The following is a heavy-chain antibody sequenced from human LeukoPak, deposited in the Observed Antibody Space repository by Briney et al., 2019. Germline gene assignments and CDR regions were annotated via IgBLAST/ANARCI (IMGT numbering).Heavy chain of an antibody. CDR2: IYTSGST. CDR1: GCSISSYY. Sequence: SETLSLTCTVSGCSISSYYWSWIRQPAGKGLEWIGRIYTSGSTNYNPSLKSRVTMSVDTSKNQFSLKLSSMTAADTAVYYCARGALLWFGDRMEYYFDYWGQGTLVTVSS. V-gene: IGHV4-4*07. CDR3: ARGALLWFGDRMEYYFDY. D-gene: IGHD3-10*01. J-gene: IGHJ4*02.